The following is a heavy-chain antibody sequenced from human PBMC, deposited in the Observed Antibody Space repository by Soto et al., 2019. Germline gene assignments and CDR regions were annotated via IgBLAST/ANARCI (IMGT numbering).Heavy chain of an antibody. CDR3: ARDMKFENDGGYYYYGMDV. J-gene: IGHJ6*02. Sequence: QVQLQESGPGLVKPSQTLSLTCTVSGGSISSGGYYWSWIRQHPGKGLEWIGYIYYSGSAYYNPSLRRRLAISVDTSKNQFSLKLSLSSVTAADTAVYYCARDMKFENDGGYYYYGMDVWGQGTTVTVSS. CDR2: IYYSGSA. D-gene: IGHD1-1*01. V-gene: IGHV4-31*03. CDR1: GGSISSGGYY.